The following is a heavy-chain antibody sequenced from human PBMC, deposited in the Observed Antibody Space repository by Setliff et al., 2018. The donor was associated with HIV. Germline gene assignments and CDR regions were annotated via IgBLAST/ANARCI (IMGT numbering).Heavy chain of an antibody. V-gene: IGHV4-4*08. J-gene: IGHJ3*02. D-gene: IGHD6-13*01. CDR1: GGSISGYY. CDR2: IYTSGST. CDR3: ARGSSSWYDDAFDI. Sequence: SETLSLTCTVSGGSISGYYWSWIRQPPGKGLEWIGYIYTSGSTNYNPSLKNRVTISVDTSKNQFSLKLSSVTAADTAVYYCARGSSSWYDDAFDIWGQGTMVTVSS.